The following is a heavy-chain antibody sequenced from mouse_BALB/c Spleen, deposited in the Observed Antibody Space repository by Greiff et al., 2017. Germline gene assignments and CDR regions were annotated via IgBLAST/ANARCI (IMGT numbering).Heavy chain of an antibody. CDR3: ARSSRYSYYFDY. D-gene: IGHD2-12*01. V-gene: IGHV3-2*02. CDR2: ISYSGST. Sequence: EVKLQESGPGLVKPSQSLSLTCTVTGYSITSDYAWNWIRQFPGNKLEWMGYISYSGSTSYNPSLKSRISITRDTSKNQFFLQLNSVTTEDTATYYCARSSRYSYYFDYWGQGTTLTVSS. J-gene: IGHJ2*01. CDR1: GYSITSDYA.